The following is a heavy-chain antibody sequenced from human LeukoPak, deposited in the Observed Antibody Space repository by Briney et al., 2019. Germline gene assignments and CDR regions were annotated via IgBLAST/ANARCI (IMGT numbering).Heavy chain of an antibody. CDR1: GFIFSDSY. Sequence: GGSLRLSCAASGFIFSDSYMRWIRRAPGKGLEWVSSISSSSSYIYYADSVKGRFTISRDNAKNSLYLQMNSLRAEDTAVYYCARLLLWFGKGFDYWGQGTLVTVSS. J-gene: IGHJ4*02. V-gene: IGHV3-11*06. CDR3: ARLLLWFGKGFDY. D-gene: IGHD3-10*01. CDR2: ISSSSSYI.